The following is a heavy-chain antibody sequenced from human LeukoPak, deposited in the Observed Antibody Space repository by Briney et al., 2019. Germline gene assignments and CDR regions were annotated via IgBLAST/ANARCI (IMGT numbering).Heavy chain of an antibody. Sequence: SETLSLTCTVSGGSISSYYWSWIRQPPGKGLEWIGYIYYSGSTNYNPSLKSRVTISVDTSKNQFSLKLSSVTAADTAVYYCARDGGISPRGSALFDYWGQGTLVTVSS. V-gene: IGHV4-59*12. J-gene: IGHJ4*02. CDR3: ARDGGISPRGSALFDY. CDR2: IYYSGST. D-gene: IGHD3-10*01. CDR1: GGSISSYY.